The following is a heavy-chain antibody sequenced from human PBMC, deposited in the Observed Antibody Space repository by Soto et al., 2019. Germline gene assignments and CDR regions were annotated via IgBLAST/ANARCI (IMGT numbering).Heavy chain of an antibody. D-gene: IGHD3-9*01. CDR3: AKDETRDFDWKYYYGMDV. CDR1: GFTFSSYA. J-gene: IGHJ6*02. V-gene: IGHV3-23*01. Sequence: GGSLRLSCAASGFTFSSYAMSWVRQAPGKGLEWVSAISGSGGSTYYADSVKGRFTISRDNSKNTRYLQMNSLRAEDTAVYYCAKDETRDFDWKYYYGMDVWGQGTTVTVSS. CDR2: ISGSGGST.